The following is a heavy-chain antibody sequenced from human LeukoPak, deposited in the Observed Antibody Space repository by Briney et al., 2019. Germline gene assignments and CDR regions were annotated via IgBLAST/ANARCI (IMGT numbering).Heavy chain of an antibody. D-gene: IGHD3-22*01. CDR3: ARYYYDSSGSNWFDP. J-gene: IGHJ5*02. V-gene: IGHV4-39*07. CDR1: GGSISSSSYY. CDR2: IYYSGST. Sequence: SETLSLTCTVSGGSISSSSYYWGWIRQPPGKGLEWIGSIYYSGSTYYNPSLKSRVTISVDTSKNQFSLKLSSVTAADTAVYYCARYYYDSSGSNWFDPWGQGTLVTVSS.